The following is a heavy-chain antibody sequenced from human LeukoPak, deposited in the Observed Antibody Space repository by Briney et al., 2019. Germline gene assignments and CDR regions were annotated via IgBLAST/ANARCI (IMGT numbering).Heavy chain of an antibody. Sequence: QSLSLTCAISGASLSSNTSAWIWIRQSPSRGLEFLGRIYYRAKWYNDYAVSVKSRITINPDTSKNQFSLQLTSVTPEDTAVYYCARARILTRPLHINWFDPWGQGTLVTVSS. J-gene: IGHJ5*02. CDR1: GASLSSNTSA. CDR3: ARARILTRPLHINWFDP. D-gene: IGHD2-8*01. CDR2: IYYRAKWYN. V-gene: IGHV6-1*01.